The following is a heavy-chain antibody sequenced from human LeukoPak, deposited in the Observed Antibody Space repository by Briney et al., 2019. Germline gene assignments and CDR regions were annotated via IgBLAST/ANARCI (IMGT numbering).Heavy chain of an antibody. Sequence: PSETLSLTCTVSGGSISGYYWSWIRQPPGKGLEWIGYIYSSGSTDYNPSLKSRVTISVDTSKNQFSLKLSSVTAADTAVYYCARGWGAAMVRGVMAAHNFDYWGQGTLVTVSS. V-gene: IGHV4-59*12. CDR2: IYSSGST. D-gene: IGHD3-10*01. J-gene: IGHJ4*02. CDR1: GGSISGYY. CDR3: ARGWGAAMVRGVMAAHNFDY.